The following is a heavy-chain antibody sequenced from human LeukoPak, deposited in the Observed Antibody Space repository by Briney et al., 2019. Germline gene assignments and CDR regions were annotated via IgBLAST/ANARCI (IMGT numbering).Heavy chain of an antibody. D-gene: IGHD6-13*01. J-gene: IGHJ6*03. CDR3: ASRHSKQQPYYYYMDI. CDR2: IYSNGDT. CDR1: GDSISSGSYY. V-gene: IGHV4-61*02. Sequence: PSQTLSLTCTVSGDSISSGSYYWSWIRQPAGRGLEWIGRIYSNGDTKFNPSLKSRVTISLDTSKNQFSLKLSSATAADTAVYYCASRHSKQQPYYYYMDIWGKGTTVTVSS.